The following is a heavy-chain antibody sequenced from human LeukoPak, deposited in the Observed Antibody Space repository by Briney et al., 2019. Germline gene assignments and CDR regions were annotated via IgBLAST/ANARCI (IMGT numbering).Heavy chain of an antibody. CDR2: ISGSSGST. D-gene: IGHD6-19*01. CDR1: GFTFSSYA. CDR3: AKGRQPWLPTSGGDY. V-gene: IGHV3-23*01. J-gene: IGHJ4*02. Sequence: GGSLRLSCAASGFTFSSYAMNWVRQAPGKELECVSGISGSSGSTYYADSVKGRFTISRDDSKNTLYLQMNSLRAEDTAVYYCAKGRQPWLPTSGGDYWGQGTLVTVSS.